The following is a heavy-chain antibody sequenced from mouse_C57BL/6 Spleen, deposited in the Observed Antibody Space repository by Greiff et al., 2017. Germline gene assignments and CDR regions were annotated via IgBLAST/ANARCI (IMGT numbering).Heavy chain of an antibody. D-gene: IGHD2-4*01. V-gene: IGHV1-66*01. CDR3: ARGDDYDVGVYYAMDY. Sequence: QVQLQQSGPELVKPGASVKISCKASGYSFTSYYIHWVKQRPGQGLEWIGWIYPGSGNTKYNEKFKGKATLTADTSSSTAYMQLSSLTSEDSAVYYCARGDDYDVGVYYAMDYWGQGTSVTVSS. CDR1: GYSFTSYY. J-gene: IGHJ4*01. CDR2: IYPGSGNT.